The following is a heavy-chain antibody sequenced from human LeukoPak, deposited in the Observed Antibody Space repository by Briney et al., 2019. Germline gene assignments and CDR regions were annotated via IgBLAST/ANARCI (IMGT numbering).Heavy chain of an antibody. D-gene: IGHD1-1*01. V-gene: IGHV3-21*01. CDR2: IGTDGSYI. CDR1: GFTFSSYG. CDR3: ARKMKTGDRVGTFDI. J-gene: IGHJ3*02. Sequence: GRSLRLSCAASGFTFSSYGMHWVRQAPMKGLEWVSSIGTDGSYIYYADSVQGRFTISRDNAKNSLYLQMNSLTAEDTAVYYCARKMKTGDRVGTFDIWGQGTMVTVSS.